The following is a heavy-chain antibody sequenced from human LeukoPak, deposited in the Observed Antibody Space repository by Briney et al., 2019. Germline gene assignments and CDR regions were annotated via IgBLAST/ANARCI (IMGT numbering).Heavy chain of an antibody. Sequence: GASVKVSCKASGYTFTNFDINWVRQATGQGLEWMGWMNPKTGNTGSAQKFRGRVTISTAYMELSSLRSEDTAVYYCARESRLGSSGWSISPIGHYWGQGTLVTVSS. CDR1: GYTFTNFD. CDR3: ARESRLGSSGWSISPIGHY. V-gene: IGHV1-8*01. CDR2: MNPKTGNT. D-gene: IGHD6-19*01. J-gene: IGHJ4*02.